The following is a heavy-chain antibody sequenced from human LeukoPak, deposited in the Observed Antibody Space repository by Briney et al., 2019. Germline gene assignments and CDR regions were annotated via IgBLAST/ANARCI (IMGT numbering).Heavy chain of an antibody. CDR2: ISAYNGNT. CDR1: GYTFTSYG. Sequence: ASVKVSCKASGYTFTSYGISWVRQAPGQGLEWMGWISAYNGNTNYAQKLQGRVTMTTDTSTSTAYMELRSLRSDDTAVYYCARTDSDDGDYVCFDPWGQGTLVTVSS. D-gene: IGHD4-17*01. CDR3: ARTDSDDGDYVCFDP. V-gene: IGHV1-18*01. J-gene: IGHJ5*02.